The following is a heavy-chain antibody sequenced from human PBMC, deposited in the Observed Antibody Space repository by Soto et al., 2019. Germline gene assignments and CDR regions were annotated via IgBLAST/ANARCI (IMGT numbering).Heavy chain of an antibody. J-gene: IGHJ4*02. CDR1: GYTFTSYD. CDR2: TIPMFATA. Sequence: SVKVSCKASGYTFTSYDINWVRQAPGQGLEWMGGTIPMFATAQYAQKLQGRVTITADESTSTVYMDLTSLRSDDTAVYYCARGLFGQQWLVGFDTWGQGTLVTV. CDR3: ARGLFGQQWLVGFDT. D-gene: IGHD6-19*01. V-gene: IGHV1-69*13.